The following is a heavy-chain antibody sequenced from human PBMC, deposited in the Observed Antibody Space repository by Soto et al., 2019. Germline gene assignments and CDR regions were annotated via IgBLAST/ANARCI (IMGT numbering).Heavy chain of an antibody. V-gene: IGHV4-31*02. J-gene: IGHJ5*02. Sequence: ASETLSLTCTVSGASIGSCDYYWSWIRQHPGKGLEWIGYIYYSGGTYYNPSLKSRVTISVDTSKNQFSLELSSVTAADTAVYYCASIYDSSGYYYGNNWFDPWGQGTLVTVSS. CDR1: GASIGSCDYY. CDR3: ASIYDSSGYYYGNNWFDP. CDR2: IYYSGGT. D-gene: IGHD3-22*01.